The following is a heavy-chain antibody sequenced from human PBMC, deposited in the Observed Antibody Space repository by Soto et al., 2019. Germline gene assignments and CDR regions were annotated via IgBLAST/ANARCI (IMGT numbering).Heavy chain of an antibody. D-gene: IGHD3-9*01. V-gene: IGHV3-9*01. CDR1: GFTFDDYA. J-gene: IGHJ3*02. CDR3: AKDTDILAHAFDI. CDR2: ISWNSGSI. Sequence: GGSLRLSCAASGFTFDDYAMHWVRQAPGKGLEWVSGISWNSGSIGYADSAKGRFTISRDNAKNSLYLQMNSLRAEDTALYYCAKDTDILAHAFDIWGQGTMVTVSS.